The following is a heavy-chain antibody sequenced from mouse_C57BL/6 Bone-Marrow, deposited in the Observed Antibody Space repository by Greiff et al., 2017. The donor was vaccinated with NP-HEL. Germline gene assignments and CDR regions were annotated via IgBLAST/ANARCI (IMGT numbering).Heavy chain of an antibody. CDR1: GYTFTSYW. CDR3: ARSDSSGYDFDY. CDR2: IYPGSGST. D-gene: IGHD3-2*02. J-gene: IGHJ2*01. Sequence: QVQLQQPGAELVKPGASVKMSCKASGYTFTSYWITWVKQRPGQGLEWIGDIYPGSGSTNYNEKFKSKATLTVDKSSSTAYMQLSSLTSEDSAVYYCARSDSSGYDFDYWGQGTTLTVSS. V-gene: IGHV1-55*01.